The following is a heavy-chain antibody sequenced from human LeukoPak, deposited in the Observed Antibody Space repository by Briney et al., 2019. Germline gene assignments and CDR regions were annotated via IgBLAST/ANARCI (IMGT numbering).Heavy chain of an antibody. J-gene: IGHJ4*02. V-gene: IGHV4-39*01. CDR1: GGSISSSSYY. D-gene: IGHD1-26*01. CDR2: IYYSGST. Sequence: SETLSLTCTVSGGSISSSSYYWGWIRQPPGKGLEWIGSIYYSGSTYYNPSLKSRVTISVDTSKNQFSLKLSPVTAADTAVYYCASFGGAIVGATSRAGDYWGQGALVTVSS. CDR3: ASFGGAIVGATSRAGDY.